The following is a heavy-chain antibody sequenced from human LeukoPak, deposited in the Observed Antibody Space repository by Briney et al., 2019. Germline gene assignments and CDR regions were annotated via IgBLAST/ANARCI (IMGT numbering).Heavy chain of an antibody. V-gene: IGHV4-59*01. CDR2: IYYSGST. J-gene: IGHJ4*02. Sequence: SGTLSLTCTVSGGSISSYYWSWIRQPPGKGLEWIGYIYYSGSTNYNPSLKSRVTISVDTSKNQFSLKLSSVTAADTAVYYCARVYSGSYHYWGQGTLVTVSS. CDR1: GGSISSYY. CDR3: ARVYSGSYHY. D-gene: IGHD1-26*01.